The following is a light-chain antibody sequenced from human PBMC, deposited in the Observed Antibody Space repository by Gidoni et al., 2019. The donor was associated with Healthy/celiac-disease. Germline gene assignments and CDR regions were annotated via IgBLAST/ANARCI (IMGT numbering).Light chain of an antibody. Sequence: ENVSTKPPGTLSLTPGERATLSCRASQRVSSSYLAWYQQKPGQAPRLLIYGASSRATGIPDRFSGSGSGTDFTLTICRLEPEDFAVYSCPQYGSSRWTFGHXAKVEIQ. V-gene: IGKV3-20*01. CDR3: PQYGSSRWT. CDR1: QRVSSSY. CDR2: GAS. J-gene: IGKJ1*01.